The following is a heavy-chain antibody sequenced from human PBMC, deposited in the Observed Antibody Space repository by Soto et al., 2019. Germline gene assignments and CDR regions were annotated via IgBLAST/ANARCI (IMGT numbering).Heavy chain of an antibody. CDR2: MNPNSGNT. Sequence: ASVKVSCKASGYTFTSYDINWVRQATGQGLEWMGWMNPNSGNTGYAQKFQGRVTMTRNTSISTAYMELSSLRSEDTAVYYCAGGLGDIVVVPAARDNWFDPWGQGTLVTVSS. J-gene: IGHJ5*02. CDR1: GYTFTSYD. CDR3: AGGLGDIVVVPAARDNWFDP. D-gene: IGHD2-2*01. V-gene: IGHV1-8*01.